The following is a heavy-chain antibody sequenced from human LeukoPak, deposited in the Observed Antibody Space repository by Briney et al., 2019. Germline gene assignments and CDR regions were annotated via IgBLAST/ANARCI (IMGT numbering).Heavy chain of an antibody. V-gene: IGHV4-59*01. D-gene: IGHD1-26*01. CDR3: AGGSGSYYTLGPTEYFQH. CDR2: IYYSGST. CDR1: GGSISSYY. Sequence: SETLSLTCTVSGGSISSYYWSWIRQPPGKGLEWIGYIYYSGSTNYNPSLKSRATISVDTSKNQFSLKLSSVTAADTAVYYCAGGSGSYYTLGPTEYFQHWGQGTLVTVSS. J-gene: IGHJ1*01.